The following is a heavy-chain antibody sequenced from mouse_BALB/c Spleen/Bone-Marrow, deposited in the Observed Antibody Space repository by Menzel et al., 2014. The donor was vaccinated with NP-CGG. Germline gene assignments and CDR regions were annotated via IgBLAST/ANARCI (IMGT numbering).Heavy chain of an antibody. J-gene: IGHJ4*01. D-gene: IGHD3-2*02. Sequence: VQVVESGPGLVAPSQRLSITCTVSGFSLTNYGVHWVRQPPGKGLEWLGVIWAGGSTNYNSALMSRLSISKDNSKSQVFLKMISLQTDDTAMYYCARVTSSAVGAMDYWGQGTSVTVSS. CDR2: IWAGGST. CDR3: ARVTSSAVGAMDY. CDR1: GFSLTNYG. V-gene: IGHV2-9*02.